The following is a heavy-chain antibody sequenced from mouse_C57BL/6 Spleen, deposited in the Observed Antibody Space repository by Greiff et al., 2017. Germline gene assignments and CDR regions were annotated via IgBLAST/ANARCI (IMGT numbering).Heavy chain of an antibody. V-gene: IGHV5-4*03. CDR2: ISDGGSYT. CDR3: ARAPFITTVVATRGLDY. J-gene: IGHJ2*01. Sequence: EVMLVESGGGLVKPGGSLKLSCAASGFTFSSYAMSWVRQTPEKRLEWVATISDGGSYTYYPDNVKGRFTISRDNAKNNLYLQMSHLKSEDTAMYYCARAPFITTVVATRGLDYWGQGTTLTVSS. CDR1: GFTFSSYA. D-gene: IGHD1-1*01.